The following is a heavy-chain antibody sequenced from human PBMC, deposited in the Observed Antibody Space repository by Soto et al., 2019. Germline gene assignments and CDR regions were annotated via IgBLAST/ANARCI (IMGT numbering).Heavy chain of an antibody. CDR3: VPGSSGTRGEDS. V-gene: IGHV3-23*01. J-gene: IGHJ4*02. CDR2: VSENGGVT. CDR1: GISLSNHA. D-gene: IGHD1-1*01. Sequence: EVQLLESGRGLVQPGGSLRLSCAASGISLSNHAMTWVRQAPGKGLEWVSTVSENGGVTYYADSVKGRFTISRDNSRNTLYLQMNNLRAEDTAVYYCVPGSSGTRGEDSWGPGALVTVSS.